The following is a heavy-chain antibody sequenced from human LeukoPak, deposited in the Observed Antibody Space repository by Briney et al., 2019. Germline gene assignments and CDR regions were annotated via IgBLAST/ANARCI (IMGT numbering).Heavy chain of an antibody. Sequence: GGSLRLSCAASGFTVSSNYMSWVRQAPGKGLEWVSVIYSGGSTYYADSVKGRFTISRDNSKNTLYLQMNSLRAEDTAVYYCARFSSDGYNHDYWGQGTLVTVSS. CDR1: GFTVSSNY. V-gene: IGHV3-53*01. CDR3: ARFSSDGYNHDY. CDR2: IYSGGST. D-gene: IGHD5-24*01. J-gene: IGHJ4*02.